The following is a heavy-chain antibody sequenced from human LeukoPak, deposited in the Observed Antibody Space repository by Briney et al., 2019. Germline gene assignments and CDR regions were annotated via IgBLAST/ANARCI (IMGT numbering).Heavy chain of an antibody. Sequence: PSETLSLTCAASGGSISSSNWWSWVRQPPGKGLEWIGEIYHSGSTNYNPSLKSRVTISVDKSKNQFSLKLSSVTAADTAVYYCASSVYFDWLSSLGYWGQGTLVTVSS. CDR1: GGSISSSNW. J-gene: IGHJ4*02. CDR2: IYHSGST. CDR3: ASSVYFDWLSSLGY. V-gene: IGHV4-4*02. D-gene: IGHD3-9*01.